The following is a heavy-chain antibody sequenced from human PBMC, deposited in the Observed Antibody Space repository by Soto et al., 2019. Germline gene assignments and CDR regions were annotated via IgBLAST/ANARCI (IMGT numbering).Heavy chain of an antibody. CDR3: ARHRWDVLVVVPTGGIAG. CDR2: IDPSDSYT. CDR1: GYSFTSYW. V-gene: IGHV5-10-1*01. D-gene: IGHD2-15*01. Sequence: PVESLKISCKGSGYSFTSYWISWVRQMPGKGLEWMGRIDPSDSYTNYSPSFQGHVTISADKSISTAYLQWSSLKASDTAMYYCARHRWDVLVVVPTGGIAGWGKGTKVTVSS. J-gene: IGHJ6*04.